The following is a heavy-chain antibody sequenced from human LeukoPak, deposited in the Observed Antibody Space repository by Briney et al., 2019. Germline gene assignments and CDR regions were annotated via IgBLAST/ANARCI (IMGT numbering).Heavy chain of an antibody. Sequence: ASVKVSFTASGYTFIIFYLHWVRQAPGQGLEWMGIIKPSGGDTSFAQKFQARVTLTRDTSTSTVYMELSSLTFEDTAVYYCARDWSESGIAVADYFDYWGQGTLVTVSS. V-gene: IGHV1-46*01. J-gene: IGHJ4*02. CDR1: GYTFIIFY. CDR2: IKPSGGDT. D-gene: IGHD6-19*01. CDR3: ARDWSESGIAVADYFDY.